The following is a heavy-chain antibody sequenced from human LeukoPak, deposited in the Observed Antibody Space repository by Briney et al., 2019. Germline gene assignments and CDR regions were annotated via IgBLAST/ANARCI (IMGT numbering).Heavy chain of an antibody. CDR3: ARIDSADGSGYYSKQYFDY. J-gene: IGHJ4*02. CDR2: IDCDDDK. D-gene: IGHD3-22*01. V-gene: IGHV2-70*11. Sequence: SGPTLVNPTQSLTLTCTFSGFSLSTSGMCVSWIRQPPAKALEWLARIDCDDDKYYSTSLKTRLTISKDTSKNQVVLTMTNMDPVDTATYYCARIDSADGSGYYSKQYFDYWGQGTLVTVSS. CDR1: GFSLSTSGMC.